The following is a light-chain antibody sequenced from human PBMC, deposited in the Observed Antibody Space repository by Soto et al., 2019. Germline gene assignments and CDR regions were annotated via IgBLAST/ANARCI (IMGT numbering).Light chain of an antibody. CDR3: GQHDSYPRT. CDR1: QSISRC. V-gene: IGKV1-5*01. J-gene: IGKJ1*01. Sequence: VSQSISRCLAWYQQKXGKAPKLLVYDASXLKSGVSARFRGSGSATEFTLIISGLQTDDSTTYYCGQHDSYPRTSGERTTTEIK. CDR2: DAS.